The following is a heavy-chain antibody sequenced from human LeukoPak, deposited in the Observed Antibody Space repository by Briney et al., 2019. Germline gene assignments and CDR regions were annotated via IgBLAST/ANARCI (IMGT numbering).Heavy chain of an antibody. Sequence: GGSLRLSCAASGFTFSSYAMSWVRQAPGKGLEWVSAISGSGGSTYYADSVKGRFTISRDNSKNTLYLQMNSLRAEDTAVYYCAKDYQAHYYGSGSYYANFDYWGRGTLVTVSS. CDR1: GFTFSSYA. V-gene: IGHV3-23*01. D-gene: IGHD3-10*01. CDR2: ISGSGGST. CDR3: AKDYQAHYYGSGSYYANFDY. J-gene: IGHJ4*02.